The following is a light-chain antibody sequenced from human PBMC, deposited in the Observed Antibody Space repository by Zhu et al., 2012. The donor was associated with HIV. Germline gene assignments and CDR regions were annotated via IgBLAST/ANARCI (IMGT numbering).Light chain of an antibody. V-gene: IGKV3-20*01. CDR2: GAS. Sequence: EIVLTQSPGTLSLSPGKRATLSCRASQSVSSTDLAWYQQKPGHPPRLLIYGASNRAADIPYRFSGSGSGTDFTLTISRLEPEDFVVYYCQLYGTSPPLTFGGGTKVEMK. J-gene: IGKJ4*01. CDR1: QSVSSTD. CDR3: QLYGTSPPLT.